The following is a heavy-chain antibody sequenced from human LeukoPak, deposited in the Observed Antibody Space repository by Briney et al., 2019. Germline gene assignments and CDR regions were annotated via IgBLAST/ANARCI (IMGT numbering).Heavy chain of an antibody. CDR3: ARGGGDNPYYFDF. CDR2: MNSNSGNT. V-gene: IGHV1-8*01. J-gene: IGHJ4*02. D-gene: IGHD2-21*02. Sequence: ASVKVSCKASGNTFTGYDINWVRQATGQGLEWMGWMNSNSGNTGYAQKFQGRVSMTRNTSINTAYMELNSLRSEDTAVYYCARGGGDNPYYFDFWGQGTLVTVSS. CDR1: GNTFTGYD.